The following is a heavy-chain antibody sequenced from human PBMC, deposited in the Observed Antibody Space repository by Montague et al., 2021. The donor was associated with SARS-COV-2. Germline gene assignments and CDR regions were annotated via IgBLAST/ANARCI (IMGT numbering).Heavy chain of an antibody. J-gene: IGHJ3*02. CDR3: ARGWNYAFDI. CDR2: TYYGSSWNT. D-gene: IGHD1-7*01. Sequence: CAISGDSVSRYNPTWNWNRQSPSRGLEWLGRTYYGSSWNTDYAVSVKSRITISPDTSKNQFSLHLNSVTPEDTSVYYCARGWNYAFDIWGQGTMVTVSS. CDR1: GDSVSRYNPT. V-gene: IGHV6-1*01.